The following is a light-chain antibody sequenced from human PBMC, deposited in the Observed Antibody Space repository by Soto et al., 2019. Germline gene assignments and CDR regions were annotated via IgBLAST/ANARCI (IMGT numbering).Light chain of an antibody. CDR3: QQYNTYSIT. CDR2: SAS. J-gene: IGKJ5*01. V-gene: IGKV3-15*01. Sequence: EIVMTQSPATLSVSPGGRATLSCRASQSISDTLAWYQQKPGQAPRLLIYSASRRATGFPARFSGSGSGTEFTLTISSLQPDDFATYYCQQYNTYSITFGQGTRLEI. CDR1: QSISDT.